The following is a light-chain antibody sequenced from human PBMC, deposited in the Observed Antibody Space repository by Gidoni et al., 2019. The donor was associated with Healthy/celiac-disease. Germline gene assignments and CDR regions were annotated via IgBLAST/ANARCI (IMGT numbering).Light chain of an antibody. CDR3: QQYYSTLCS. CDR1: QSVLYSSNNKNS. J-gene: IGKJ2*04. CDR2: WAS. Sequence: DIVMTQSPDSLAVSLGERATINCKSSQSVLYSSNNKNSVAWYQQKPGQAPKLLIYWASTRESGVPDRFSGSGSGTDFTLTISSLQAEDVAVYYCQQYYSTLCSFGQGTKLEIK. V-gene: IGKV4-1*01.